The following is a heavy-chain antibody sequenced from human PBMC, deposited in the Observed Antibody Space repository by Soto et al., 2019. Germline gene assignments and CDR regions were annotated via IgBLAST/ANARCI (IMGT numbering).Heavy chain of an antibody. CDR1: GYGFTTYG. CDR2: ISAHNGNT. CDR3: ARGRYGDY. D-gene: IGHD1-1*01. J-gene: IGHJ4*02. V-gene: IGHV1-18*01. Sequence: QVHLVQSGAEVKKPGASVKVSCKGSGYGFTTYGITWVRQAPGQGLEWMAWISAHNGNTNYAQKLQGRFTVARDTSKSTAYMELRSLRSDDTAVYYCARGRYGDYWGQGALVTVSS.